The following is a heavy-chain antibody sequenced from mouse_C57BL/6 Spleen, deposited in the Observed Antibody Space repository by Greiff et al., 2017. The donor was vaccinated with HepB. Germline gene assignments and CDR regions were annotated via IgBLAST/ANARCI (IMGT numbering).Heavy chain of an antibody. CDR1: GYTFTSYW. Sequence: VKLMESGTELVKPGASVKLSCKASGYTFTSYWMHWVKQRPGQGLEWIGNINPSNGGTNYNEKFKSKATLTVDKSSSTAYMQLSSLTSEDAAVYYSARCSSGYWYFDVWGTGTTVTVSS. D-gene: IGHD3-2*02. V-gene: IGHV1-53*01. J-gene: IGHJ1*03. CDR3: ARCSSGYWYFDV. CDR2: INPSNGGT.